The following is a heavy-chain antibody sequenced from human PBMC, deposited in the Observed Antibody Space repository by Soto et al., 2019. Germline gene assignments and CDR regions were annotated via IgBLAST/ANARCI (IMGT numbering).Heavy chain of an antibody. Sequence: GESLKISCKGSGYSFTSAWIGWVRQMPGKGLEWMGIVYPGDSATRYSPSFQGQVTMSADKSISTAYLQWSSLKASDTAMYYCERHRRDDYSNYYFDYWGQGALVTVSS. J-gene: IGHJ4*02. V-gene: IGHV5-51*01. CDR1: GYSFTSAW. CDR2: VYPGDSAT. CDR3: ERHRRDDYSNYYFDY. D-gene: IGHD4-4*01.